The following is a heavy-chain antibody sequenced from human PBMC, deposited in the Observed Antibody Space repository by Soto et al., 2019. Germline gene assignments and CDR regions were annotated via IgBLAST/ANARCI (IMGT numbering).Heavy chain of an antibody. V-gene: IGHV3-53*01. Sequence: RGSLRLSCVASGFTVISHKMTWVRQAPGKGLEWVSFIYAGGNTYYADSVKGRFTISRDNSKNTLYLQMNGLRAEDTAVYYCARGGQVRGGLDVWGQGTTVTVSS. D-gene: IGHD2-15*01. J-gene: IGHJ6*02. CDR2: IYAGGNT. CDR1: GFTVISHK. CDR3: ARGGQVRGGLDV.